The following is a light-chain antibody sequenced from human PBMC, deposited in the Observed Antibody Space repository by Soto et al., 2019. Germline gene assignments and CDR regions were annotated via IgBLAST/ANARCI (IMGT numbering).Light chain of an antibody. CDR2: DVD. Sequence: QSALTQPRSVSGSPGQSVAISCTGTSSYVGAYNYVSWYQQHPGKAPKLMMYDVDKRPSGVPDRFSGSKSGNTASLTISGLQAEDEADYYCCSYADTYVELGGGTKVPVL. J-gene: IGLJ2*01. CDR1: SSYVGAYNY. CDR3: CSYADTYVE. V-gene: IGLV2-11*01.